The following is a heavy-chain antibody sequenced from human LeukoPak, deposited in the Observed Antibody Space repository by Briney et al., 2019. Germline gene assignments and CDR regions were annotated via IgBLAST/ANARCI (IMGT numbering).Heavy chain of an antibody. CDR3: ASCPMVRGAPIDY. D-gene: IGHD3-10*01. Sequence: SETLSLTCTASGGSISSYYWSWIRQPPGKGLEWIGYIYYSGSTNYNPSLKSRVTISVDTSKNQLSLKLSSVTAADTAMYYCASCPMVRGAPIDYWGQGTLVTVSS. CDR1: GGSISSYY. J-gene: IGHJ4*02. CDR2: IYYSGST. V-gene: IGHV4-59*01.